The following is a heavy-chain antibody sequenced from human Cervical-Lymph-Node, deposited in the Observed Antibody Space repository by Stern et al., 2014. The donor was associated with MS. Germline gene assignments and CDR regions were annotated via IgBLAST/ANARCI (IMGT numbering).Heavy chain of an antibody. V-gene: IGHV3-11*01. CDR1: GFTFSDFY. CDR3: AREIASRFYGVDV. J-gene: IGHJ6*02. Sequence: VQLVESGGGLVKPGGSLRLSCTASGFTFSDFYMRWIRQAPGKGLECIAYISSSSRTIYYPDSVKGRFTISRDNAKNSLYLQMNSLRAEDTAVYYCAREIASRFYGVDVWGQGTTVSVSS. CDR2: ISSSSRTI. D-gene: IGHD2-21*01.